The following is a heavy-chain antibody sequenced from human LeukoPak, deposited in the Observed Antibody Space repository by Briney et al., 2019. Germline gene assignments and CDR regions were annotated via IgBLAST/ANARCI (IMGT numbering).Heavy chain of an antibody. CDR3: ARGNIVATILGGLHGTTAFDF. CDR1: GGAFSDYY. J-gene: IGHJ4*02. CDR2: MIQSGSS. V-gene: IGHV4-34*12. D-gene: IGHD5-12*01. Sequence: SETLSLTCGVSGGAFSDYYWSWIRQAPGKGLEWIGEMIQSGSSNYNPSLRSRVTISADTSRNQFSLKLNSLTAADTAVYYCARGNIVATILGGLHGTTAFDFWGQGILVTVSS.